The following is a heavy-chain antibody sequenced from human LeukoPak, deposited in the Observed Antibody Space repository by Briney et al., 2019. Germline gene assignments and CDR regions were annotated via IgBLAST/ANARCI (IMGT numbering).Heavy chain of an antibody. CDR2: ISYDGSNK. V-gene: IGHV3-30*03. J-gene: IGHJ4*02. D-gene: IGHD1-26*01. CDR3: AQSGSSQLPDY. CDR1: GFTFSSYG. Sequence: GRSLRLSYAASGFTFSSYGMHWVRQAPGKGLEWVAVISYDGSNKYYADSVKGRFTISRDNSKNTLYLQMNSLRAEDTAVYYCAQSGSSQLPDYWGQGTLVTVSS.